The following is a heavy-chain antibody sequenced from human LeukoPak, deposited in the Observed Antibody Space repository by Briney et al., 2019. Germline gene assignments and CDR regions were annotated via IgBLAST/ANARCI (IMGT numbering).Heavy chain of an antibody. CDR3: ARDTYYDILTGYYSAFDI. V-gene: IGHV4-59*01. CDR1: GGSISSYY. Sequence: SETLSLTCTVSGGSISSYYWSWIRQPPGKGLEWIGYIYYSGCTNYNPSLKSRVTISVDTSKNQFSLKLSSVTAADTAVYYCARDTYYDILTGYYSAFDIWGQGTMVTVSS. D-gene: IGHD3-9*01. J-gene: IGHJ3*02. CDR2: IYYSGCT.